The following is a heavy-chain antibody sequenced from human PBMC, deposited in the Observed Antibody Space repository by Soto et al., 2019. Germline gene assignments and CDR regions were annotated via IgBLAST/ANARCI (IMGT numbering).Heavy chain of an antibody. CDR1: GDSVSSNSAA. D-gene: IGHD2-2*02. CDR2: TYYRSKWYN. Sequence: QSQTLSLTCAISGDSVSSNSAAWNWIRQSPSRGLEWLGRTYYRSKWYNDYAVSVKSRITINPDTSKNQFSLQLNSVTPEDTAVYYCARESSYKTYYYYYGMDVWGQGTTVTVSS. CDR3: ARESSYKTYYYYYGMDV. J-gene: IGHJ6*02. V-gene: IGHV6-1*01.